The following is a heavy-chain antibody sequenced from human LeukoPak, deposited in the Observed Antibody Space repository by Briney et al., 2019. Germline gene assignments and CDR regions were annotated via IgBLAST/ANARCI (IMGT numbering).Heavy chain of an antibody. CDR1: GGSISSGSYY. Sequence: PSETLSLTCTVSGGSISSGSYYWSWIRQPAGKGLEWIGRIYRSGSTNYNLSLKSRVTISVDTSKNQFSLKLSSVTAADTAVYYCARDTITFGGVIAQYYFDYWGQGTLVTVSS. J-gene: IGHJ4*02. D-gene: IGHD3-16*02. V-gene: IGHV4-61*02. CDR2: IYRSGST. CDR3: ARDTITFGGVIAQYYFDY.